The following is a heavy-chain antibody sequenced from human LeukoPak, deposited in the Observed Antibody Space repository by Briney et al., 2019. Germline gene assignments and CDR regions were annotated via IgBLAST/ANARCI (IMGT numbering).Heavy chain of an antibody. V-gene: IGHV5-51*01. Sequence: GESLKISCKGSGYSFTNYWIGWVRQMPGKGLEWMGIVYPGDSDTRYSPSFQGQVTISADKSISTAYLQWSSLKASDTAMYYCARQLTSSGYYELDYWGQGTLVTVSS. D-gene: IGHD3-22*01. CDR1: GYSFTNYW. CDR3: ARQLTSSGYYELDY. CDR2: VYPGDSDT. J-gene: IGHJ4*02.